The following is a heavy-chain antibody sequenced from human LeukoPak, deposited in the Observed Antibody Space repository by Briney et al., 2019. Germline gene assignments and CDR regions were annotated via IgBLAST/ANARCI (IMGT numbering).Heavy chain of an antibody. CDR3: AKVPGYSYGNLDY. CDR2: ISYDGSNK. V-gene: IGHV3-30*18. Sequence: RPGRSLRLSCAASGFTLSSYGMHWVRQAPGKGLEWVAVISYDGSNKYYADSVKGRFTISRDNSKNTLYLQMNSLRAEDTAVYYCAKVPGYSYGNLDYWGQGTLVTVSS. D-gene: IGHD5-18*01. J-gene: IGHJ4*02. CDR1: GFTLSSYG.